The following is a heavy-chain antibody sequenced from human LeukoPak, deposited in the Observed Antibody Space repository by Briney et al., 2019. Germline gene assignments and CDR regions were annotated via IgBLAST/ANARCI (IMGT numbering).Heavy chain of an antibody. CDR3: ARAYSSSFNFDY. D-gene: IGHD6-6*01. CDR1: GFTVSSNY. J-gene: IGHJ4*02. Sequence: GGSRRLSCAASGFTVSSNYMSWVRQAPGKGLEWVSVIDSGESTYYADAVKGRFTNTRNNSKNTLYLQMNSLRAEDTAVYYCARAYSSSFNFDYWGQGTLVTVSS. CDR2: IDSGEST. V-gene: IGHV3-66*01.